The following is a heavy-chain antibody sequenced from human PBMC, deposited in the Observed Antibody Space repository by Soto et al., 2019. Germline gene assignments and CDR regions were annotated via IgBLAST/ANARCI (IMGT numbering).Heavy chain of an antibody. V-gene: IGHV4-61*08. CDR2: IYHSGST. CDR3: ARLGIGWEFPFDY. D-gene: IGHD1-26*01. CDR1: GGSVSNDAYY. J-gene: IGHJ4*02. Sequence: QVQLQESGPGLVKPSEPLSLTCIVSGGSVSNDAYYWSWIRQPPGKGLEWIGYIYHSGSTYYNPSLKSRVTISAVTSANQFSLKVSSVTAADTAVHYCARLGIGWEFPFDYWGQGTLVNVSS.